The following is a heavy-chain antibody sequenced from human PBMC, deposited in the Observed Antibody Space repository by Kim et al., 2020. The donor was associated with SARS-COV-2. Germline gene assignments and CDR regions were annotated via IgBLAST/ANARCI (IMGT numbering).Heavy chain of an antibody. CDR1: GGSISSYY. V-gene: IGHV4-59*01. J-gene: IGHJ6*02. D-gene: IGHD6-13*01. CDR3: ARVYDSGIAAAGTEGGELGYYYYGMDV. Sequence: SETLSLTCTVSGGSISSYYWSWIRQPPGKGLEWIGYIYYSGSTNYNPSLKSRVTISVDTSKNQFSLKLSSVTAADTAVYYCARVYDSGIAAAGTEGGELGYYYYGMDVWGQGTTVTVSS. CDR2: IYYSGST.